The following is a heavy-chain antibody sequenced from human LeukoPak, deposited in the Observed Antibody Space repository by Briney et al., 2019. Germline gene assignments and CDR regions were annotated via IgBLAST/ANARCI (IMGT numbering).Heavy chain of an antibody. Sequence: SETLSLTCTVSGGSISSSSYYWGWIRQPPGKGLEWTGSIYYSGSTYYNPSLKSRVTISVDTSKNQFSLKLSSVTAADTAVYYCARDSIWGRGTMVTVSS. J-gene: IGHJ3*02. CDR1: GGSISSSSYY. CDR2: IYYSGST. V-gene: IGHV4-39*07. CDR3: ARDSI.